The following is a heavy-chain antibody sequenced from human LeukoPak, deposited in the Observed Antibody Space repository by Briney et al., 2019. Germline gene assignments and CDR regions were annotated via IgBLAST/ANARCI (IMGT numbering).Heavy chain of an antibody. D-gene: IGHD3-9*01. CDR2: INPSGGST. Sequence: GASVKVSCKASGYTFTCCYMHWVRQAPGQGLEWMGIINPSGGSTSYAQKFQGRVTMTRDTSTSTVYMELSSLRSEDTAVYYCAREYYDILTGYLYYFDYWGQGTLVTVSS. CDR3: AREYYDILTGYLYYFDY. V-gene: IGHV1-46*01. J-gene: IGHJ4*02. CDR1: GYTFTCCY.